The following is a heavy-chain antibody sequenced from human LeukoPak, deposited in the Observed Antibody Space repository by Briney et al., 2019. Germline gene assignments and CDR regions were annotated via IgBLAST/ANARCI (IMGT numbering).Heavy chain of an antibody. V-gene: IGHV1-24*01. CDR3: ATFQFPAAGTDEYFQH. Sequence: GASVKVSCKVSGYTLTELSMHWVRQAPGKGLEWMGGFDPEDGETIYAQKFQGRVTMTEDTSTDTAYMELSSLRSEDTAVYYCATFQFPAAGTDEYFQHWGQGTLVTVSS. J-gene: IGHJ1*01. CDR1: GYTLTELS. CDR2: FDPEDGET. D-gene: IGHD6-13*01.